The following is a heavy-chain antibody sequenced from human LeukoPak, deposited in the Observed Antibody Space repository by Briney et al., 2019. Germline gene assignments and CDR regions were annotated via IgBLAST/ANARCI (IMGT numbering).Heavy chain of an antibody. J-gene: IGHJ1*01. V-gene: IGHV4-34*01. CDR1: GGSLSGYY. D-gene: IGHD2-21*02. Sequence: SETLSLTCAVYGGSLSGYYWSWIRQPPGKGLEWIGEINHSGSTNYNPSLKSRVTISVDTSKNQFSLKLSSVTAADTAVYYCARGAWHIVVVTAIRPYFQHWSQGTLVTVSS. CDR3: ARGAWHIVVVTAIRPYFQH. CDR2: INHSGST.